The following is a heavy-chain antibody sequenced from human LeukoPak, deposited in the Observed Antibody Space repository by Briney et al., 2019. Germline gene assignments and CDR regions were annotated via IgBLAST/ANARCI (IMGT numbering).Heavy chain of an antibody. CDR3: ARGITEVVVPAAPYYYYGMDV. Sequence: SETLSLTCTVSGGSISSGSYYWSWIRQPAGKGLEWIGRSYTSGSTNYNPSLKSRVTISVDTSKNQFSLKLSSVTAADTAVYYCARGITEVVVPAAPYYYYGMDVWGKGTTVTVSS. CDR1: GGSISSGSYY. D-gene: IGHD2-2*01. J-gene: IGHJ6*04. V-gene: IGHV4-61*02. CDR2: SYTSGST.